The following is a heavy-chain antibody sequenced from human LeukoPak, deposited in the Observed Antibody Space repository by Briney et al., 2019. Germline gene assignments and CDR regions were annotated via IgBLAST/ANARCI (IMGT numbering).Heavy chain of an antibody. CDR2: VYTVGRT. Sequence: GGSLRLSCAPSGFLVTSHSMNWVRQAPGKGLEWVSTVYTVGRTFYADSVRGRMTVSRDISRNTLYLHMDSLRVEDTAVYYCARDLRVGETTRGLDYWGRGALVTVSS. D-gene: IGHD1-7*01. V-gene: IGHV3-66*01. J-gene: IGHJ4*02. CDR3: ARDLRVGETTRGLDY. CDR1: GFLVTSHS.